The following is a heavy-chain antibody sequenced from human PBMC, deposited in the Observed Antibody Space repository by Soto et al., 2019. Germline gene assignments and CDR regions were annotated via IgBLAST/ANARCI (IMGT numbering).Heavy chain of an antibody. CDR1: GGSFSAYY. CDR3: ARQRPTDGAWGFANYYGMDV. CDR2: IIHSEST. V-gene: IGHV4-34*12. D-gene: IGHD4-17*01. J-gene: IGHJ6*02. Sequence: SETLSLTCAVYGGSFSAYYWRWVRQPPGKGLEWIGEIIHSESTKYNPSLKSRVTISVDTSKNQFSLKLSSVPAADTAVYDCARQRPTDGAWGFANYYGMDVWGQGTPVTVSS.